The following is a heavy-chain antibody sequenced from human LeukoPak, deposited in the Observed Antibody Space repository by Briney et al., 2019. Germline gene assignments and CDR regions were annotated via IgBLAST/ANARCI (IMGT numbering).Heavy chain of an antibody. J-gene: IGHJ3*02. CDR2: IYTSGST. CDR1: GGSISSYY. CDR3: AAKYYYDSSGYQGAFDI. D-gene: IGHD3-22*01. V-gene: IGHV4-4*07. Sequence: PSETLSLTCTVSGGSISSYYWSWIRQPAGKGLEWIGRIYTSGSTNYNPSLKSRVTMSVDTSKNQFSLKLSSVTAADTAVYYCAAKYYYDSSGYQGAFDIWGQGTMVTVSS.